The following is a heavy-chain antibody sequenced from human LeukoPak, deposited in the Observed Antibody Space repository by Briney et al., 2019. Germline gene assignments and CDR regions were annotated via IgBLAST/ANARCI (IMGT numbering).Heavy chain of an antibody. J-gene: IGHJ4*02. D-gene: IGHD3-3*01. CDR1: GFTFSTYW. CDR2: INSDGSIT. Sequence: GSLRLSCAASGFTFSTYWMHWVRQAPEKGLVWVSRINSDGSITSYADSVKGRFTISRDNAKNILYLQMNSLRAEDTAVYYCARVGVAADAAFFDYWAQGTLVTVSA. CDR3: ARVGVAADAAFFDY. V-gene: IGHV3-74*01.